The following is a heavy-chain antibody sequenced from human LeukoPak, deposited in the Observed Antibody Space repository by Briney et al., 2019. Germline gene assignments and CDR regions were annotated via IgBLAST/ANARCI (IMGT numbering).Heavy chain of an antibody. D-gene: IGHD3-22*01. Sequence: GGSLRLSCAASGFTFTSYTMNWVRQAPGKGLEWVSSISSSSNYIYYADSVKGRFTISRDNAKNSLYLQMNSLRAEDTAVYYCARYHYDSSGYPYYFDYWGQGTLVTVSS. CDR1: GFTFTSYT. CDR3: ARYHYDSSGYPYYFDY. CDR2: ISSSSNYI. J-gene: IGHJ4*02. V-gene: IGHV3-21*01.